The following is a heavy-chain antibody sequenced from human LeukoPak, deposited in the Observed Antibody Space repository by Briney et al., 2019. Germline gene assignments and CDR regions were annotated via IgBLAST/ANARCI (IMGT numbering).Heavy chain of an antibody. D-gene: IGHD6-19*01. V-gene: IGHV3-30-3*01. Sequence: GGSLRLSCAASGFTFSSYAMHWVRQAPGKGLEWVAVISYDGSNKYYADSVKGRFTISRDNSKNTLYLQMNSLRAEDTAVYYCAKDATIAVAGTLDYWGQGTLVTVSS. CDR2: ISYDGSNK. CDR3: AKDATIAVAGTLDY. CDR1: GFTFSSYA. J-gene: IGHJ4*02.